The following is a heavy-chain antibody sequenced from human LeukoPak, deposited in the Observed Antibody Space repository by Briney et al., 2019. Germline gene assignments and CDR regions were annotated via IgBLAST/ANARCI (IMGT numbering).Heavy chain of an antibody. CDR3: ARTEYGYSYGPYYFDY. D-gene: IGHD5-18*01. CDR2: IYYSGST. V-gene: IGHV4-59*08. Sequence: NASETLSLTCTVSGGSISSYYWSWIRQPPGKGLEWIGYIYYSGSTNYNPSLKSRVTISVDTSKNQFSLKLSSVTAADTAVYYCARTEYGYSYGPYYFDYWGQGTLVTVSS. J-gene: IGHJ4*02. CDR1: GGSISSYY.